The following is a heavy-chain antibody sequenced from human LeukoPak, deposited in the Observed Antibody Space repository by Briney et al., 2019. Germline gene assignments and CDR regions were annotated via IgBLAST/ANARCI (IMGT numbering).Heavy chain of an antibody. CDR2: ISYDGSNQ. D-gene: IGHD2-15*01. Sequence: GRSLRLSCAASGFTFSSYAMPWVRQAPGKGLEWVAVISYDGSNQFYADSVKGRFTISRDNSKITLYLQMNSLRTEDTAVYYCARDNRDNAFDMWGRGTMVTVSS. CDR3: ARDNRDNAFDM. V-gene: IGHV3-30-3*01. J-gene: IGHJ3*02. CDR1: GFTFSSYA.